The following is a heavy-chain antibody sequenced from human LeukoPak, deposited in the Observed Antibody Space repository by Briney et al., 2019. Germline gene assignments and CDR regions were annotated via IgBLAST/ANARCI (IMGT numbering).Heavy chain of an antibody. Sequence: SQTLSLTCIVSGGSISSGDYYWSWIRQPPGKGLEWIGYIYYSGSTYYNPSLKSRVTISVDTSKNQFSLKLSSVTAADTAVYYCARGPSSVFFDYWGQGTLVTVSS. CDR2: IYYSGST. CDR3: ARGPSSVFFDY. V-gene: IGHV4-30-4*01. CDR1: GGSISSGDYY. J-gene: IGHJ4*02. D-gene: IGHD2-8*01.